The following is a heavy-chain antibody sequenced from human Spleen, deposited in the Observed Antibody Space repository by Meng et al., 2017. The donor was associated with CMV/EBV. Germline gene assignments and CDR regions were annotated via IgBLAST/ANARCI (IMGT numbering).Heavy chain of an antibody. CDR2: IYTGDSDT. J-gene: IGHJ4*02. Sequence: GSGCSFTSCWSGWVRQMPGRGLGWMGIIYTGDSDTRYSPSCQGQVTISADKSISTAYLQWSSLKASDTAMYYCARTHFWSGYFNDYWGQGTLVTVSS. CDR1: GCSFTSCW. CDR3: ARTHFWSGYFNDY. V-gene: IGHV5-51*01. D-gene: IGHD3-3*02.